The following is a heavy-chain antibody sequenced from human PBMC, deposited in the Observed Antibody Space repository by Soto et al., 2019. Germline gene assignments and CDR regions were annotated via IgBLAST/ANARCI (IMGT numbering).Heavy chain of an antibody. V-gene: IGHV1-18*01. D-gene: IGHD2-2*01. J-gene: IGHJ4*02. Sequence: ASVKVSCKASGYTFTSYGISWVRQAPGQGLEWMGWISAYNGNTNYAQKLQGRVTMTTDTSTSTGYMELRSLRSDDTAVYYCAAGAPYCSSTSCYPCSGGSCYGYWGQGTLVTVSS. CDR3: AAGAPYCSSTSCYPCSGGSCYGY. CDR1: GYTFTSYG. CDR2: ISAYNGNT.